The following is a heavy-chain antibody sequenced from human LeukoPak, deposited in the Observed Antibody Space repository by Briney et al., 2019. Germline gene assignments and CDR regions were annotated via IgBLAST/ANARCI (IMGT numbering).Heavy chain of an antibody. D-gene: IGHD3-22*01. Sequence: ASVKVSCKASGYTFTGYYMHWVRQAPGQGLEWMGWINPNSGGTNYAQKFQGRVTMTRDTSISTAYMELSRLRSDDTAVYYCARHLIKSMIVDLGFDPWGQGTLVTVSS. CDR1: GYTFTGYY. V-gene: IGHV1-2*02. CDR3: ARHLIKSMIVDLGFDP. CDR2: INPNSGGT. J-gene: IGHJ5*02.